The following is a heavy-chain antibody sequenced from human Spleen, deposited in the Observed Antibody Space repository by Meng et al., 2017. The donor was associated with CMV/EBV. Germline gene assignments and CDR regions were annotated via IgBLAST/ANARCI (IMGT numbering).Heavy chain of an antibody. J-gene: IGHJ6*02. Sequence: GGSLRLSCKASGYSFTTYWIGWVRQMPGKGLEWMGIIYPGDSDTRYSPSFQGQVTISADKSISTAYLQWSSLKASDTAMYYCARLDYYDSSGSHGGMDVWGQGTTVTVSS. CDR3: ARLDYYDSSGSHGGMDV. D-gene: IGHD3-22*01. CDR2: IYPGDSDT. CDR1: GYSFTTYW. V-gene: IGHV5-51*01.